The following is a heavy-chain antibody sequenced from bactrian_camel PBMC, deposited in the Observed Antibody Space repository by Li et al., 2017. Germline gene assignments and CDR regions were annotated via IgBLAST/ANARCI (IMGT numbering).Heavy chain of an antibody. CDR2: INSAGGST. D-gene: IGHD5*01. J-gene: IGHJ4*01. Sequence: VQPGGSLRLSCAASGFTFSNYWMYWIRQAPGKGLEWVSTINSAGGSTYSADSVKGRFAISRDNAKDTVYLQMNSLKPEDTALYYCSVATTSGTFNYWGQGTQVTVS. CDR1: GFTFSNYW. V-gene: IGHV3S25*01. CDR3: SVATTSGTFNY.